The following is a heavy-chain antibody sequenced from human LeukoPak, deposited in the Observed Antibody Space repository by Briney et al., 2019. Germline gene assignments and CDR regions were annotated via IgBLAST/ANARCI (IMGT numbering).Heavy chain of an antibody. J-gene: IGHJ1*01. CDR3: AAYSVSSPPWH. V-gene: IGHV3-74*01. CDR1: GFTISGYS. D-gene: IGHD1-26*01. Sequence: GGSLRLSCAASGFTISGYSMHWVRQSPPGKGLVWVSRINSDGTSTSYADSVKGRFTISRDNAKNTLYLQMNSLRAEDTAVYYCAAYSVSSPPWHWGQGTQVTVSS. CDR2: INSDGTST.